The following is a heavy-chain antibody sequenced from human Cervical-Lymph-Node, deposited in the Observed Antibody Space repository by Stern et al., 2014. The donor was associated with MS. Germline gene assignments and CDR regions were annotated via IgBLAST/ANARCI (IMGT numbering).Heavy chain of an antibody. V-gene: IGHV3-72*01. CDR2: RSNNAQGFST. D-gene: IGHD3-3*01. Sequence: VQLVQSGAGFVPPGGPLRLTCAASGFTLSDPHLAWVRHAEGQGIGRVGRRSNNAQGFSTAYAASVKGRFTISRDDSGNSLYLHMSSLRTEDTAVYYCTRPTISGDYYSMDVWGQGTTVTVSS. J-gene: IGHJ6*02. CDR1: GFTLSDPH. CDR3: TRPTISGDYYSMDV.